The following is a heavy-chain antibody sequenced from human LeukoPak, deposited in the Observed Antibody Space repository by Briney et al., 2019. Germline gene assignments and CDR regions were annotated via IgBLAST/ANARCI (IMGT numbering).Heavy chain of an antibody. D-gene: IGHD3-9*01. CDR3: ARGDILTGYTLDY. CDR2: IYTSGST. J-gene: IGHJ4*02. V-gene: IGHV4-4*07. Sequence: PSETLSLTCTVSGGSISSDYWSWIRQPAGKGLEWIGRIYTSGSTNYNPSLKSRVTMSVDTSKNQFSLKLSSVTAADTAVYYCARGDILTGYTLDYWGQGTLVTVSS. CDR1: GGSISSDY.